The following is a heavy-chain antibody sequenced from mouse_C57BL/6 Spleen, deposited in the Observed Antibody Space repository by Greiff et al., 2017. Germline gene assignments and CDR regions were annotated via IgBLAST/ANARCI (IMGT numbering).Heavy chain of an antibody. CDR1: GFTFSDYG. J-gene: IGHJ2*01. V-gene: IGHV5-17*01. CDR2: LSSGSSTI. D-gene: IGHD3-2*02. Sequence: EVQVVESGGGLVKPGGSLKLSCAASGFTFSDYGMHWVRQAPEKGLEWVAYLSSGSSTIYYADTVKGRFTISRDNAKNTLFLQMTSLRSEDTAMXYCARSAQAPDYFDYWGQGTTLTVSS. CDR3: ARSAQAPDYFDY.